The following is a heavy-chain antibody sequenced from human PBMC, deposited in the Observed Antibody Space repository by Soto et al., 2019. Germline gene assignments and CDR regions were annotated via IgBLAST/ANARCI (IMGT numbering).Heavy chain of an antibody. CDR1: GFTVSSNY. D-gene: IGHD6-6*01. CDR2: IYSGGST. Sequence: EVQLVETGGGLIQPGGSLRLSCAASGFTVSSNYMSWVRQAPGKGLEWVSVIYSGGSTYYADSVKGRFTISRDNSKNTLYLQMNSVRAEDTAVYYCARPRSIAARPYYYYGMDVWGQGTTVTVSS. CDR3: ARPRSIAARPYYYYGMDV. J-gene: IGHJ6*02. V-gene: IGHV3-53*02.